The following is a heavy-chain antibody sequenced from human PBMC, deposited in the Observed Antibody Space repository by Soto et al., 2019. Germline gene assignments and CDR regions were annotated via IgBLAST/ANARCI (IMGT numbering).Heavy chain of an antibody. D-gene: IGHD4-17*01. Sequence: GGSLRLSCAASGFTFSSYGMHWVRQAPGKGLEWVAVISYDGSNKYYADSVKGRFTISRDNSKNTLYLQMNSLRAEDTAVYYCAKGSTVTTLGTEYFQHWGQGTLVTVSS. CDR1: GFTFSSYG. J-gene: IGHJ1*01. CDR3: AKGSTVTTLGTEYFQH. CDR2: ISYDGSNK. V-gene: IGHV3-30*18.